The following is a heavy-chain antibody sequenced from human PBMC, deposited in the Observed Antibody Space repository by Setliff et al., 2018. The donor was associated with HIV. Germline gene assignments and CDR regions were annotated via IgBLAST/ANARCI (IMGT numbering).Heavy chain of an antibody. Sequence: PSETLSLTCTVSGGSISSGSYYWSWIRQPAGKGLEWIGHIYTGGSPNYNPSLMSRVTISIDTSKDQLSLKLNSLTAADTAVYYCARVGGFFGEARPPPDYWGQGALVTVSS. CDR2: IYTGGSP. J-gene: IGHJ4*02. V-gene: IGHV4-61*09. CDR1: GGSISSGSYY. D-gene: IGHD3-10*01. CDR3: ARVGGFFGEARPPPDY.